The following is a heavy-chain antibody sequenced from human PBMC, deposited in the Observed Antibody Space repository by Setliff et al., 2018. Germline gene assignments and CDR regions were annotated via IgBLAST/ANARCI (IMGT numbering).Heavy chain of an antibody. CDR1: GGSISSYY. CDR3: AREQISRYCSGGSCYLDY. V-gene: IGHV4-4*07. J-gene: IGHJ4*02. Sequence: SETLSLTCTVSGGSISSYYWSWIRQPAGKGLEWIGRIYTSGSTNYNPPLKSRVTMSVDTSKNQFSLKLSSVTAADTAVYYCAREQISRYCSGGSCYLDYWGQGTLVTVSS. D-gene: IGHD2-15*01. CDR2: IYTSGST.